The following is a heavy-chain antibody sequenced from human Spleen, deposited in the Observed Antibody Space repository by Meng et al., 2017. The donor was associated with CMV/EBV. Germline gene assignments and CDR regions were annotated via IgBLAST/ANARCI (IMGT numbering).Heavy chain of an antibody. CDR1: GFTFSDVW. V-gene: IGHV3-15*01. CDR3: TTNSGTYPDSY. D-gene: IGHD1-26*01. CDR2: IKTKDHGGAA. J-gene: IGHJ4*02. Sequence: GGSLRLSCAASGFTFSDVWMTWVRQAPGKGLEWVARIKTKDHGGAADYAAPVTGRFSISRDDSENTLYLEMNSLKIEDTATYYCTTNSGTYPDSYWGQGTLVTVSS.